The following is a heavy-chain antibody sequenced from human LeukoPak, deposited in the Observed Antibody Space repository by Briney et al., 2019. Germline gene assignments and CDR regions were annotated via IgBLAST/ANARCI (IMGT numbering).Heavy chain of an antibody. V-gene: IGHV1-2*02. CDR1: GYTFTGYY. J-gene: IGHJ3*02. Sequence: ASVKVSCKASGYTFTGYYMHWVRQAPGQGLEWMGWINPNSGGTNYAQKFQGRVTMTRDTSTSTAYMELSRLRSDDTAVYYCARASSGWYLESAFDIWGQGTMVTVSS. CDR2: INPNSGGT. D-gene: IGHD6-19*01. CDR3: ARASSGWYLESAFDI.